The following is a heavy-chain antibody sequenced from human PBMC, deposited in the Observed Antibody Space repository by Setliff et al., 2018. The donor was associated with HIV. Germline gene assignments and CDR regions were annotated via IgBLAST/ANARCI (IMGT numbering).Heavy chain of an antibody. CDR3: ARDDGGYNYAEAFDV. V-gene: IGHV1-18*01. CDR2: IHPYTGDT. CDR1: GGTFSSYT. Sequence: ASVKVSCKASGGTFSSYTISWVRQAPGQGLEWMGWIHPYTGDTDQGQKVQGRLTMTTDTSTNTAYMELTSLRSDDTAVYYCARDDGGYNYAEAFDVWGQGTMVTVSS. D-gene: IGHD3-16*01. J-gene: IGHJ3*01.